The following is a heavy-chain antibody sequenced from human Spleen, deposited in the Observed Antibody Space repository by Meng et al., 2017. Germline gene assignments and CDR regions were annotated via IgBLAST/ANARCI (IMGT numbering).Heavy chain of an antibody. CDR3: AKYYYGSGGFYAYDV. CDR1: GFTVTSNE. J-gene: IGHJ3*01. Sequence: GGSLRLSCAASGFTVTSNEMSWVRQVPGKRLEWVGRIKSKPDGETIDYGAPVKGRFTISRDDSKNTVYLQMNSLRAEDTAIYYCAKYYYGSGGFYAYDVWGQGTMVTVSS. V-gene: IGHV3-15*01. CDR2: IKSKPDGETI. D-gene: IGHD3-10*01.